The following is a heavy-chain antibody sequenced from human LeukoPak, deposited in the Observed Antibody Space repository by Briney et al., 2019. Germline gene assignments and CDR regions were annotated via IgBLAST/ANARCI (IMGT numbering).Heavy chain of an antibody. CDR1: GFSVSSNF. D-gene: IGHD3-10*01. V-gene: IGHV3-53*01. Sequence: PGGSLRLSCAASGFSVSSNFMTWVRQAPGKGLEWVSVIFSGGSTYYADSVKGRFTISRDNSKNTLYLQMNSLRAEDTAVYYCAKKGVYYYGSGSYYNDAFDIWGQGTMVTVSS. CDR3: AKKGVYYYGSGSYYNDAFDI. CDR2: IFSGGST. J-gene: IGHJ3*02.